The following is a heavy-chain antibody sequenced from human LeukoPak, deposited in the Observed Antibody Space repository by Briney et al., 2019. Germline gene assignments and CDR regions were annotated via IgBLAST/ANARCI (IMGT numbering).Heavy chain of an antibody. CDR3: VKANWISNADAVW. Sequence: PGGSLRLSCAASGFTFSSYAMSWVRQAPGKGLEWVSVISGSGGNTYYTDFVKGRFTLSRDDSRNTVYLQMNNLRVEDTAIYYCVKANWISNADAVWWGQGTQVTVSS. J-gene: IGHJ4*02. CDR1: GFTFSSYA. V-gene: IGHV3-23*01. CDR2: ISGSGGNT. D-gene: IGHD1-1*01.